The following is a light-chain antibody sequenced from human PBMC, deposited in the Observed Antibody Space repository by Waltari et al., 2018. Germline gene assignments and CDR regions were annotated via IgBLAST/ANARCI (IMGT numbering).Light chain of an antibody. V-gene: IGKV1-NL1*01. Sequence: DIQMTQSPSSLSASVGDRVTITCRASQGISNSLAWYHQKPGKAPKLLLYAASRLESGVPSRFSGSGSGTDYTLTISSLQPEDFATYYCQQYYSTPTFGQGTKLEI. CDR3: QQYYSTPT. CDR2: AAS. CDR1: QGISNS. J-gene: IGKJ2*01.